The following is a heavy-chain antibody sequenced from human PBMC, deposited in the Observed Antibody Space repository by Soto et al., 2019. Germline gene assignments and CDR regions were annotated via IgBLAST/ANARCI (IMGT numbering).Heavy chain of an antibody. V-gene: IGHV4-59*08. J-gene: IGHJ4*02. D-gene: IGHD3-10*01. CDR2: IYYSGST. CDR1: GGSISSYY. Sequence: SETLSLTCTVSGGSISSYYWSWIRQPPGKGLEWIGYIYYSGSTNYNPSLKSRVTISVDTSKNQFSLKLSSVTAADTAVYYCARHLAFREGPFDYWGQGTLVTVS. CDR3: ARHLAFREGPFDY.